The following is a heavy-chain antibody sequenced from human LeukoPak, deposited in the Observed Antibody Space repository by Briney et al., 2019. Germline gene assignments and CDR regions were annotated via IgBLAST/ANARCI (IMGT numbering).Heavy chain of an antibody. CDR1: GGTFSSYA. CDR2: FDPEHGEM. CDR3: ATGGPWDLLKY. J-gene: IGHJ4*02. Sequence: GASVKVSCKASGGTFSSYAISWVRQAPGQGLEWMGGFDPEHGEMIYAQKLQGRVTMTEDRSTDTAYMELSSLRSEDTAVYYCATGGPWDLLKYWGQGTLVTVSS. D-gene: IGHD3-9*01. V-gene: IGHV1-24*01.